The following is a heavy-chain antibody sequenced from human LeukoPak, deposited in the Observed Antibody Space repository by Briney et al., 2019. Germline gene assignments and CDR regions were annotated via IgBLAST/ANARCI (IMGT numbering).Heavy chain of an antibody. CDR3: AREGDPSSGDFDY. D-gene: IGHD3-22*01. CDR2: ISSSSSTI. Sequence: GGTLRLSCAASGFTFSSYGMNCVRQAPGKGLEWVSYISSSSSTIYYADSVKGRFTISRDNAKNSLYLQMNSLRAEDTAVYYCAREGDPSSGDFDYWGQGTLVTVSS. V-gene: IGHV3-48*01. CDR1: GFTFSSYG. J-gene: IGHJ4*02.